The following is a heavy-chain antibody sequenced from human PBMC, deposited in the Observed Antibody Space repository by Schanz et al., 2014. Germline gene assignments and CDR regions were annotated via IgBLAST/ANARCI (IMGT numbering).Heavy chain of an antibody. D-gene: IGHD2-2*01. V-gene: IGHV4-31*03. CDR2: ISYSGRT. CDR1: GASIRSRDFY. J-gene: IGHJ4*02. CDR3: SRGECSSTSCHEVAPPDD. Sequence: QVQLQASGPGLVKPSQTLSLTCTVSGASIRSRDFYCSWIRQFPGKGLEWIGYISYSGRTYYSPSLKSRLTMSVDTSKNQFSLRLSSVTAADTAIYYCSRGECSSTSCHEVAPPDDWGQGTLVTVSS.